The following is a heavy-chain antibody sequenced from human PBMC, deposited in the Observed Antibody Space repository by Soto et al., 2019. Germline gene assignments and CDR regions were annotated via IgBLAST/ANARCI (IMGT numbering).Heavy chain of an antibody. J-gene: IGHJ5*02. CDR1: GFTFSSYG. CDR3: AKDRTTMIVVAHNWFDP. D-gene: IGHD3-22*01. V-gene: IGHV3-30*18. CDR2: ISYDGTNK. Sequence: GSLRLSCAASGFTFSSYGMHWVRQAPGKGLEWVAVISYDGTNKYYADSVKGRFTISRDNSKNTLYLQMNSLRTEDTAVYYCAKDRTTMIVVAHNWFDPWGQGTLVTVSS.